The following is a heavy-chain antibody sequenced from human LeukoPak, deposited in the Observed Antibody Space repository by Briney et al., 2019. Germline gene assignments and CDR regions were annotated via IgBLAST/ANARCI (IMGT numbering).Heavy chain of an antibody. J-gene: IGHJ6*02. CDR1: GGSISSGTYS. V-gene: IGHV4-30-2*01. D-gene: IGHD3-10*01. CDR2: IYYSGNP. CDR3: ARVSGGAYYYYGMDV. Sequence: SETLSLTCAVSGGSISSGTYSWSWIRQPPGKGLEWIGYIYYSGNPYYNPSLKSRVSISVDRPKNQFSLKLSSVTAADTAVYYCARVSGGAYYYYGMDVWGQGTTVTISS.